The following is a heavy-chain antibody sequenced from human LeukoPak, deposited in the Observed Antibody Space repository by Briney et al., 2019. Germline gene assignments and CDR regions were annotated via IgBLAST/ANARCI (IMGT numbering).Heavy chain of an antibody. Sequence: SVKVSSKASGGTFSSYAISWVRQASGQGLEWMGGIIPIFGTANYAQKFQGRVTITTDESTSTAYMELSSLRSEDTAVYYCASMVGDYYYYYMDVWGKGTTVTVSS. D-gene: IGHD2-15*01. CDR2: IIPIFGTA. J-gene: IGHJ6*03. CDR1: GGTFSSYA. CDR3: ASMVGDYYYYYMDV. V-gene: IGHV1-69*05.